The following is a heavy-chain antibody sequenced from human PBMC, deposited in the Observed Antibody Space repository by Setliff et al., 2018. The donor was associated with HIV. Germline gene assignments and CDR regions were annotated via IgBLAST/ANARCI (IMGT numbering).Heavy chain of an antibody. D-gene: IGHD3-16*01. CDR2: ISYDGTKE. CDR1: GFTFGNYA. Sequence: PGGSLRLSCAASGFTFGNYAMHWVRQAPGKGLEWVAVISYDGTKEYYADSVKGRFTISRDNSKNTLYLQGGSLRPEDTAVYYCAKEAGVMDAFDTWGQGTMVTVSS. J-gene: IGHJ3*02. V-gene: IGHV3-30*04. CDR3: AKEAGVMDAFDT.